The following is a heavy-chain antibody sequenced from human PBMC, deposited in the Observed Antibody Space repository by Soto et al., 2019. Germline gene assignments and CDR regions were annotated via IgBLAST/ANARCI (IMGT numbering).Heavy chain of an antibody. V-gene: IGHV3-7*03. CDR2: IKQDGSEK. J-gene: IGHJ3*02. CDR1: GFTFSSYW. D-gene: IGHD3-22*01. Sequence: GGSLRLSCAASGFTFSSYWMSWVRQAPGKGLEWVANIKQDGSEKYYVDSVKGRFTISRDNAKNSLYLQMNSLRAEDTAVYYCARDRWYYYDSSGYYWNDAFDIWGPGTMVTVSS. CDR3: ARDRWYYYDSSGYYWNDAFDI.